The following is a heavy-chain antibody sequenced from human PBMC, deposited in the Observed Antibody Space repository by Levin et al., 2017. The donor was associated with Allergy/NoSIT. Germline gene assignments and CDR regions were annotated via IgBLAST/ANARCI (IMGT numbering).Heavy chain of an antibody. CDR1: GFTFSSYA. J-gene: IGHJ4*02. V-gene: IGHV3-30-3*01. Sequence: PGESLKISCAASGFTFSSYAMHWVRQAPGKGLEWVAVISYDGSNKYYADSVKGRFTISRDNSKNTLYLQMNSLRAEDTAVYYCARDHYGSGSYYEEGADYWGQGTLVTVSS. D-gene: IGHD3-10*01. CDR3: ARDHYGSGSYYEEGADY. CDR2: ISYDGSNK.